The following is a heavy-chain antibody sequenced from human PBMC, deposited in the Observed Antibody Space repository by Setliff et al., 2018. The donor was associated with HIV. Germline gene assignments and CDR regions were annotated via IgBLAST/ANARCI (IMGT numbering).Heavy chain of an antibody. Sequence: PSETLSLTCTVSGGSISSSSYYWGWIRQPPGKGREWIGSIFYSGSANYNPSLRGPVAISVDTSKNQFSLKLTSVTAADTAVYYCASRVYYYDESRILREEGFVPWGQGTLVTVSS. CDR2: IFYSGSA. J-gene: IGHJ5*02. D-gene: IGHD3-22*01. CDR1: GGSISSSSYY. CDR3: ASRVYYYDESRILREEGFVP. V-gene: IGHV4-39*01.